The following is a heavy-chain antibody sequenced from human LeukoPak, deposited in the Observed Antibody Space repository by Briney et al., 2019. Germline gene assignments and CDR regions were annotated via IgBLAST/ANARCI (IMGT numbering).Heavy chain of an antibody. CDR2: INHNGNVN. V-gene: IGHV3-7*01. D-gene: IGHD3-10*01. Sequence: PGGSLRLSCAASGFTFSSYWMNWARQAPGKGLEWVASINHNGNVNYYVDSVKGRLTISRDNSKNTLYLQMNSLRAEDTAVYYCASQGGLLWFGELSGGMDVWGQGTTVTVSS. CDR3: ASQGGLLWFGELSGGMDV. CDR1: GFTFSSYW. J-gene: IGHJ6*02.